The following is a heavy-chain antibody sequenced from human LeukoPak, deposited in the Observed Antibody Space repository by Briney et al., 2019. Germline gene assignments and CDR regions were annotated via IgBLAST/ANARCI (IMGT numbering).Heavy chain of an antibody. CDR1: GGTFSSYA. CDR3: ARDRHWNQGNFDY. CDR2: TNPNSGDT. D-gene: IGHD1-1*01. V-gene: IGHV1-2*02. Sequence: ASVKVSCKAPGGTFSSYAISWVRQAPGQGLEWMGWTNPNSGDTNYAQKFQGRVTMTRDTSINTAFMELSRLRSDDTAVYYCARDRHWNQGNFDYWGQGTLVTVSS. J-gene: IGHJ4*02.